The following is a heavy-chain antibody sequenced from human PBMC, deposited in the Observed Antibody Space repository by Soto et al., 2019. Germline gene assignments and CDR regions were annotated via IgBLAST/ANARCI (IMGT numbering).Heavy chain of an antibody. V-gene: IGHV1-46*01. CDR2: INPSGGST. J-gene: IGHJ6*02. D-gene: IGHD3-22*01. Sequence: APVKVCCKASGYTFTSYYMRWVRQAPGQGLEWMGIINPSGGSTSYAQKFQGRVTMTRDTSTSTVYMELSSLRSEDTAVYYCASDWGPRMYYYDSSGYYVYGMDVWGQGTTVTVSS. CDR1: GYTFTSYY. CDR3: ASDWGPRMYYYDSSGYYVYGMDV.